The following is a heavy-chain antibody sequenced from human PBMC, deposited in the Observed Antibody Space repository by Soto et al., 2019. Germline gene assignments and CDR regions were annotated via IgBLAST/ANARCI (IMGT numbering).Heavy chain of an antibody. V-gene: IGHV4-34*01. CDR2: IKHSGST. Sequence: SETLSLTCAVYGGSFSGYYWSWVRQPPGKGLEGIGEIKHSGSTNYNPSLKSRVTISVDTSKNQCSLKLSSVTAADTAVYYCARGVDYDYIWGRSPDAFDIWGQGTMVTVSS. CDR1: GGSFSGYY. J-gene: IGHJ3*02. D-gene: IGHD3-16*01. CDR3: ARGVDYDYIWGRSPDAFDI.